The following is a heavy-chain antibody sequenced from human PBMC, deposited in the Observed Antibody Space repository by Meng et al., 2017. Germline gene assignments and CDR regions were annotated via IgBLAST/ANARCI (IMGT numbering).Heavy chain of an antibody. Sequence: SETLSLTCTVAGGSTSMGGYYWSWILQHPGKGLEWIGYIYYRGSTYYNPSLKSLVTISVDTSKNQFALKLSSVTDADTAVYYCTRVHSRASSRSYAVKYFDLWGRGTLVTVSS. D-gene: IGHD1-26*01. CDR3: TRVHSRASSRSYAVKYFDL. CDR2: IYYRGST. J-gene: IGHJ2*01. V-gene: IGHV4-31*01. CDR1: GGSTSMGGYY.